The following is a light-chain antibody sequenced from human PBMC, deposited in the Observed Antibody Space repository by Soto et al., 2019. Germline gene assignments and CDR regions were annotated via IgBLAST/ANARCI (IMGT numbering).Light chain of an antibody. CDR3: QACDSSTAV. CDR2: QDS. J-gene: IGLJ2*01. Sequence: SYELTQPPSVSVSPGQTASITCAGDKLGDKYACWYQQKPGQSPVLVIYQDSKRPSGIPERFSGSNSGNTATLTISGTQAMDEADYSCQACDSSTAVVGGGTKLTVL. V-gene: IGLV3-1*01. CDR1: KLGDKY.